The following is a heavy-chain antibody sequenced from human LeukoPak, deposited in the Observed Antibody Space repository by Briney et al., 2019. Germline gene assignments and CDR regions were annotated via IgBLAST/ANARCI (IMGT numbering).Heavy chain of an antibody. CDR1: GYTFTGCF. Sequence: ASVKVSCKASGYTFTGCFIHYVRQAPGQGLEWMGWIDPNSDNIRYSETFKDRVTMTRDTSTNTAYMELSWLRSDDTAVYYCARTAYNYGYVYFDHWGQGTLVIVSS. CDR2: IDPNSDNI. CDR3: ARTAYNYGYVYFDH. D-gene: IGHD5-18*01. V-gene: IGHV1-2*02. J-gene: IGHJ4*02.